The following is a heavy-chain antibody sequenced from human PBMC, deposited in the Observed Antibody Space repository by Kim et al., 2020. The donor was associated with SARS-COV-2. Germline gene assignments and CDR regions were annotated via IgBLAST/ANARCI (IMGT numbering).Heavy chain of an antibody. CDR2: ISYDGSNK. J-gene: IGHJ4*02. V-gene: IGHV3-30*18. CDR1: GFTFSSYG. CDR3: AKVPAAASSSRFGY. Sequence: GGSLRLSCAASGFTFSSYGMHWVRQAPGKGLEWVAVISYDGSNKYYADSVKGRFTISRDNSKNTLYLQMNSLRAEDTAVYYCAKVPAAASSSRFGYLGQG. D-gene: IGHD6-6*01.